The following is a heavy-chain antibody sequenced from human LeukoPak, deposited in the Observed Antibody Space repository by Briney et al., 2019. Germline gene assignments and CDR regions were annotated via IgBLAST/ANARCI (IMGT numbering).Heavy chain of an antibody. Sequence: SVKVSCKASGGTFSSYAISWVRQAPGQGLEWMGGIIPIFGTANYAQKFQGRVTITADESTSTAYMELSSLRSEDTAVYYCARVSRIAAAGTKFDPWGQGTLVTVSS. CDR1: GGTFSSYA. V-gene: IGHV1-69*13. D-gene: IGHD6-13*01. CDR3: ARVSRIAAAGTKFDP. CDR2: IIPIFGTA. J-gene: IGHJ5*02.